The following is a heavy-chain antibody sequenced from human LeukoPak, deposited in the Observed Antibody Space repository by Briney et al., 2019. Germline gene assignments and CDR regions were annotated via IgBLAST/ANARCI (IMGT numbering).Heavy chain of an antibody. CDR1: NGALRGFY. CDR2: IQHRGST. V-gene: IGHV4-34*01. D-gene: IGHD2-2*01. Sequence: SETLSLTCGGDNGALRGFYLGWVPQPPGKRLEWIGGIQHRGSTNYNPSLKSRVNISLDTSRNQFSLKLTSMTAADTALYYCARGTKYCTSNTCYGNWFDPWGQGTLVTVSS. CDR3: ARGTKYCTSNTCYGNWFDP. J-gene: IGHJ5*02.